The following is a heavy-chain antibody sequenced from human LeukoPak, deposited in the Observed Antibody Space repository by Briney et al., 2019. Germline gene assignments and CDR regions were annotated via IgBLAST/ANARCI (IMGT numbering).Heavy chain of an antibody. Sequence: PGGSLRLSCAASGFTFSSYSMNWVRQAPGKGLEWVSSISSSSSYIYYADSVKGRFTISRDNAKNSLYLQMNSLRAEDTAVYYCAREGLSGYYYNYYYYYMDVWGKGTTVTISS. J-gene: IGHJ6*03. CDR1: GFTFSSYS. D-gene: IGHD3-22*01. V-gene: IGHV3-21*01. CDR2: ISSSSSYI. CDR3: AREGLSGYYYNYYYYYMDV.